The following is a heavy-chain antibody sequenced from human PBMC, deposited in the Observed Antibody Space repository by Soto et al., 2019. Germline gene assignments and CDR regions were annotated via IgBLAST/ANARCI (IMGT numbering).Heavy chain of an antibody. CDR3: VREDGKVGTNSAFDY. CDR1: VFTFSTYT. Sequence: PGGSLRLSGASSVFTFSTYTMNWVRQAPGKGLEWVSSINGRGNYIYYAESVKGRFTISRDNAKNSLYLQMDRLRAEDTALYYCVREDGKVGTNSAFDYWGLGALVTVSS. D-gene: IGHD1-26*01. V-gene: IGHV3-21*01. CDR2: INGRGNYI. J-gene: IGHJ4*02.